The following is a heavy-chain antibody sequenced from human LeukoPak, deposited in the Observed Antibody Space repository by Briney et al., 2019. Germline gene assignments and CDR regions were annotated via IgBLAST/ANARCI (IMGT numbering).Heavy chain of an antibody. D-gene: IGHD5-18*01. V-gene: IGHV3-74*01. CDR3: VRVLDIYGTNWFDP. Sequence: GGSLRLSCAASGFTFSTYWMHWVRQAPGKGLVWVSRTNSDGSSTSYADSVRGRFTISRDNAKNTLYLQMNSLRAEDTAVYYCVRVLDIYGTNWFDPWGQGTLVTVSS. CDR1: GFTFSTYW. CDR2: TNSDGSST. J-gene: IGHJ5*02.